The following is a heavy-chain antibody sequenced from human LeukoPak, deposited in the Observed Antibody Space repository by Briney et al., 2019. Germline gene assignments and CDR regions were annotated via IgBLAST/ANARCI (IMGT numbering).Heavy chain of an antibody. J-gene: IGHJ2*01. Sequence: SETLSLTCTGSGGSISRYYWSWIRQPPGKGLEGIGYIYYSRSTNYNPSLKSRVIISVDTSKNQFSLKLTSVIAADTAVYYCARVTWEYSYESSGNPGWYFDLWGRGTLVTVSS. CDR2: IYYSRST. CDR3: ARVTWEYSYESSGNPGWYFDL. D-gene: IGHD3-22*01. CDR1: GGSISRYY. V-gene: IGHV4-59*01.